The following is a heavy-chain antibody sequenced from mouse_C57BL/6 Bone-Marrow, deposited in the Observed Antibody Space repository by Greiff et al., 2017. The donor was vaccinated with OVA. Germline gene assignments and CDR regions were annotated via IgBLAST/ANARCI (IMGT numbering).Heavy chain of an antibody. CDR1: GYTFTSYW. V-gene: IGHV1-55*01. CDR2: IYPGSGST. CDR3: AMLGSSMYFDV. J-gene: IGHJ1*03. Sequence: QVQLQQPGAELVKPGASVKMSCKASGYTFTSYWLTWVKQRPGQGLEWIGDIYPGSGSTNYTEKVKRKATLTVDTSSSTAYMQLTSLTSEDSAVYYCAMLGSSMYFDVWGTGTTVTVSS. D-gene: IGHD1-1*01.